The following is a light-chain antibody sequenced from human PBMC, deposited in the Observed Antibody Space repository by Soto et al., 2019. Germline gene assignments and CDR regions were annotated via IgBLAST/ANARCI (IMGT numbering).Light chain of an antibody. V-gene: IGLV2-14*03. CDR3: SSYTSSSTYV. CDR1: SNERGYYNY. CDR2: DVR. J-gene: IGLJ1*01. Sequence: SPLTQYASMYVSHGPSITLSCPGTSNERGYYNYVSWYQQHPGKAPKLMIYDVRNRPSGVSNRFSGSKSGNTASLTISGLQAEDEADYYCSSYTSSSTYVFGTGTKVTVL.